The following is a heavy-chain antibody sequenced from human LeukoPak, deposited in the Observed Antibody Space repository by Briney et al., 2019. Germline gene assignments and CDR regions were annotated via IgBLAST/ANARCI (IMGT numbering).Heavy chain of an antibody. CDR2: ISNDGNNK. Sequence: GGSLRLSCAASGFPFSSYGMHWVRQAPGKGLEWVAAISNDGNNKFYADSVKGRFTISRDNAKNSLYLQMNSLRPEDTAVYYCARDPYSGNYGAYYYYYMDVWGKGTTVTISS. CDR3: ARDPYSGNYGAYYYYYMDV. D-gene: IGHD1-26*01. J-gene: IGHJ6*03. V-gene: IGHV3-30*03. CDR1: GFPFSSYG.